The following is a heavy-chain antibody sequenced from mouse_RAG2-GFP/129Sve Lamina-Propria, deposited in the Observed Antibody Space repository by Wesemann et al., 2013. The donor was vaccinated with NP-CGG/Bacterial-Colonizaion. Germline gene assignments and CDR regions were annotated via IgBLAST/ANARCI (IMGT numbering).Heavy chain of an antibody. CDR1: GYSITSGYY. V-gene: IGHV3-6*01. CDR3: ARDDYSNYVRGFAY. CDR2: ISYDGSN. Sequence: DVQLQESGPGLVKPSQSLSLTCSVTGYSITSGYYWNWIRQFPGNKLEWMGYISYDGSNNYNPSLKNRISITRDTSKNQFFLKLNSVTTEDTATYYCARDDYSNYVRGFAYWGQGTLVTVSA. J-gene: IGHJ3*01. D-gene: IGHD2-5*01.